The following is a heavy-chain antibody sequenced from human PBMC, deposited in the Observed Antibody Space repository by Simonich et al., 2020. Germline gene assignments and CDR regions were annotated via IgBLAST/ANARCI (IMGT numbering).Heavy chain of an antibody. D-gene: IGHD3-9*01. V-gene: IGHV3-7*01. CDR3: ARFRGRYFDWLFDY. Sequence: EVQLVESGGGLVQPGGSLRLSCAASGFTFSSFWMSWVRQAPGKGLEWVANRKQDGSEKSYVDSVKGRFTISRDNAKNSLYLQMNSLRAEDTAVYYCARFRGRYFDWLFDYWGQGTLVTVSS. CDR2: RKQDGSEK. CDR1: GFTFSSFW. J-gene: IGHJ4*02.